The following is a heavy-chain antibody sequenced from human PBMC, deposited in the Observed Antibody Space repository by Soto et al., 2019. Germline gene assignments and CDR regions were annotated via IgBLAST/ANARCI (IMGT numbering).Heavy chain of an antibody. D-gene: IGHD3-22*01. CDR3: AKVAVGGDSSGYYLLDY. V-gene: IGHV1-2*02. CDR1: GYTFTGYY. J-gene: IGHJ4*02. CDR2: INPNGGGT. Sequence: ASVKVSCKASGYTFTGYYMHWVRQAPGQGLEWMGWINPNGGGTNYAQKFQGRLTMTRDTSISTAYMELSRLKSDDTAVYYCAKVAVGGDSSGYYLLDYWGQGTLVTVSS.